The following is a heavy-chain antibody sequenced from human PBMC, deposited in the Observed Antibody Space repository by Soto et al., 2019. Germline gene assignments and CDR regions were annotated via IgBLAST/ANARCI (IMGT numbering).Heavy chain of an antibody. Sequence: QPPGQGLEWMGWISAYNGNTNYAQKLQGRVTMTTDTSTSTAYMELRSLRSDDTAVYYCARRIAAADFDYWGQGTLVTVSS. CDR2: ISAYNGNT. CDR3: ARRIAAADFDY. J-gene: IGHJ4*02. D-gene: IGHD6-13*01. V-gene: IGHV1-18*01.